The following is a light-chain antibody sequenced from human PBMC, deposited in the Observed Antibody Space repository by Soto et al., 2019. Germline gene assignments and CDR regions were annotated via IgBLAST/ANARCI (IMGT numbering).Light chain of an antibody. CDR1: SGHSSYA. Sequence: QPVLTQSPSASASLGASVKLTCTLSSGHSSYAIAWHQQQPEKGPRYLMTLNSDGSHSKGDGIPGRFSGSSSGAERDLSISSLQSEDEADYYCQTWGTGIHVFGGGTQLTVL. CDR3: QTWGTGIHV. V-gene: IGLV4-69*01. CDR2: LNSDGSH. J-gene: IGLJ7*01.